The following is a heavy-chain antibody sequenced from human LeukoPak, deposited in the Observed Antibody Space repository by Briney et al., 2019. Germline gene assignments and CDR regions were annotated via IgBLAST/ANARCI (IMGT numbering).Heavy chain of an antibody. CDR1: GYTFTGYY. CDR2: INPNSGGT. V-gene: IGHV1-2*02. CDR3: ARDLKIVGATDAFDI. D-gene: IGHD1-26*01. Sequence: ASMKVSCKASGYTFTGYYMHWVRQAPGQGLEWMGWINPNSGGTNYAQKFQGRVTMTRDTSISTAYMELSRLRSDDTAVYYCARDLKIVGATDAFDIWGQGTMVTVSS. J-gene: IGHJ3*02.